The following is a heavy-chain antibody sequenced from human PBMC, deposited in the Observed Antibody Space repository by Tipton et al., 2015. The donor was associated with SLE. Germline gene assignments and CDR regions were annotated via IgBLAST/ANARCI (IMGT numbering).Heavy chain of an antibody. J-gene: IGHJ4*02. CDR1: GYSISSGYY. CDR2: IYHSGST. D-gene: IGHD3-22*01. V-gene: IGHV4-38-2*02. Sequence: TLSLTCAVSGYSISSGYYWGWIRQPPGKGLEWIGSIYHSGSTYYNPSLKSRVTISVDTSKNQFSLKLSSVTAADTAVYYCARDRYYYDSSGYYFDYWGQGTLVTVSS. CDR3: ARDRYYYDSSGYYFDY.